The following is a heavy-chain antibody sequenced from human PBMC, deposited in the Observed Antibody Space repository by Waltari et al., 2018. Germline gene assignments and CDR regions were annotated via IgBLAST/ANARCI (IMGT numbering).Heavy chain of an antibody. J-gene: IGHJ6*03. Sequence: EVQLVESGGGLVQPGGSLRLSCAASGFTFSSYSMNWVRQAPGKGLEWVSYISSSSSTIYYADSVKGRFTISRDNAKNSLYLQMNSLRAEDTAVYYGARGSVPVGHYYYYYMDVWGKGTTVTVSS. CDR3: ARGSVPVGHYYYYYMDV. CDR2: ISSSSSTI. CDR1: GFTFSSYS. V-gene: IGHV3-48*04. D-gene: IGHD6-6*01.